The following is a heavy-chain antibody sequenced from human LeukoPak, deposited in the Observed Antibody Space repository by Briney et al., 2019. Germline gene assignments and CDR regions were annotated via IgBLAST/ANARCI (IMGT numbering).Heavy chain of an antibody. V-gene: IGHV1-24*01. CDR2: FDPEDGET. CDR3: ATVEKRGYDFDS. Sequence: ASVKVSCKVSGYTLTELSMHWVRQAPGKGLEWMGGFDPEDGETIYAQKFQGRVTMTEDTSTDTAYMELGSLRSEDTAVYYCATVEKRGYDFDSWGQGTLVTVSS. J-gene: IGHJ4*02. CDR1: GYTLTELS. D-gene: IGHD6-25*01.